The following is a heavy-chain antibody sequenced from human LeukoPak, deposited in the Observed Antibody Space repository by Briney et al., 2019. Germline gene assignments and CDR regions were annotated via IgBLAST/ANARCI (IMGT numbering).Heavy chain of an antibody. CDR2: ISFDGGNK. J-gene: IGHJ4*02. D-gene: IGHD6-6*01. CDR3: ASTRSSDFDY. CDR1: GFTFSSYA. Sequence: GGSLRLSCAASGFTFSSYAMHWVRQAPGKGLEWVAVISFDGGNKYYAGSVKGRFTISRDNSKNTLYLQLNILRAEDTAVYYCASTRSSDFDYWGQGTLVTVSS. V-gene: IGHV3-30*04.